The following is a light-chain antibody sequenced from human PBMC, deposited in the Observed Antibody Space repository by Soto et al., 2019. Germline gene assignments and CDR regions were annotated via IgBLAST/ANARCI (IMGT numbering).Light chain of an antibody. CDR3: QQYDTYPLT. CDR2: RAS. J-gene: IGKJ4*01. V-gene: IGKV1-5*03. Sequence: DIQLTQSPSTLSASVGDRVTITCRASQSLSDWLAWYQQIPGTAPKLLIYRASSLEEGVPSRFSGSGSGTEFTLTISSLQPDDFATYYCQQYDTYPLTFGGGTKVEIK. CDR1: QSLSDW.